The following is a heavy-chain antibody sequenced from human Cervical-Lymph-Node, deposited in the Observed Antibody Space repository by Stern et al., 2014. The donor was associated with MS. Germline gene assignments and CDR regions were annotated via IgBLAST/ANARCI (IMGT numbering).Heavy chain of an antibody. CDR3: ARGPGAAALDV. J-gene: IGHJ6*02. CDR2: VHPNSGNT. D-gene: IGHD6-13*01. CDR1: GYTFGTYT. V-gene: IGHV1-8*01. Sequence: QVQLVESETEVKKPGASVKVSCKASGYTFGTYTIHWVRQATGHGLEWMGWVHPNSGNTGYAQKFQDRVTMTTDTSIRTAYMDLGSLTSEDTAVYYCARGPGAAALDVWGQGTTVTVSS.